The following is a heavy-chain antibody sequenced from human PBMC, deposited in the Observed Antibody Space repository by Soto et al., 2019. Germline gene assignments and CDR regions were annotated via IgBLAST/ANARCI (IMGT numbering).Heavy chain of an antibody. D-gene: IGHD2-15*01. CDR2: ISGSGGST. CDR3: AKDGVVAATGNCYVMDF. J-gene: IGHJ6*02. Sequence: GGSLRLSCAASGFTFSSYAMSWVRQAPGKGLEWVSAISGSGGSTYYADSVKGRFTISRDNSKNTLYLQMNSLRAEDTAVYYCAKDGVVAATGNCYVMDFWGQGTTVIGSS. V-gene: IGHV3-23*01. CDR1: GFTFSSYA.